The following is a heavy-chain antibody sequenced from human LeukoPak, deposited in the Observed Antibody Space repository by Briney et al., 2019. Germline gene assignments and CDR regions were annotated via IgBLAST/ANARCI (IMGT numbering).Heavy chain of an antibody. CDR2: ISTNSKTI. D-gene: IGHD3-22*01. J-gene: IGHJ3*02. CDR1: GFTFSRSS. Sequence: PGGSLRLSCVGSGFTFSRSSLNWVCQAPGKGLEWVSYISTNSKTIKYADSVKGRFAISRDNAKDFLYLQMTSLRADDTAVYSVAIYFASTGYFKEGYAIWGRGTLVTVSS. V-gene: IGHV3-48*01. CDR3: AIYFASTGYFKEGYAI.